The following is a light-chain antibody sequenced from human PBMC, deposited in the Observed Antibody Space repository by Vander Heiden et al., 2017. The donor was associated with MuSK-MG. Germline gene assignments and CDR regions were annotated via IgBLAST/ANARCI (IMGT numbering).Light chain of an antibody. CDR2: AAS. CDR1: QAISNY. V-gene: IGKV1-27*01. J-gene: IGKJ3*01. Sequence: IQLTHSPSSLSASVADRVTIPYRASQAISNYLAWYQQKAGKVPKLLIYAASTWQSGVPSRFSGSGSGTDFTLTISSLQPEDVATYYCQKYNSALFTFGPGTKVDIK. CDR3: QKYNSALFT.